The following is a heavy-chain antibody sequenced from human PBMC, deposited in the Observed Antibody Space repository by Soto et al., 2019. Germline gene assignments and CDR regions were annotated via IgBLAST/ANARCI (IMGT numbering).Heavy chain of an antibody. V-gene: IGHV1-8*01. D-gene: IGHD1-7*01. CDR1: GYTFTSYD. J-gene: IGHJ6*02. CDR2: MNPNSGNT. CDR3: ARGGTGTKLRYYYYGMDV. Sequence: QVQLVQSGAEVKKPGASVKVSCKASGYTFTSYDINWVRQATGQGLEWMGWMNPNSGNTGYAQKFQGRVTMTRNTXIXTXXMELSSLRSEDTAVYYCARGGTGTKLRYYYYGMDVWGQGTTVTVSS.